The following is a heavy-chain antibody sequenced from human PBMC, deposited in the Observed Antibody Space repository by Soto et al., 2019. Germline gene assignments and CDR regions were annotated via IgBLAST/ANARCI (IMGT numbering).Heavy chain of an antibody. CDR2: IYYSGST. CDR3: ARHRGPMVRGVITNWFDT. D-gene: IGHD3-10*01. V-gene: IGHV4-39*01. J-gene: IGHJ5*02. Sequence: TVSGGSISSSSYYWGWIRQPPGKGLEWIGSIYYSGSTYYNPSLKSRVTISVDTSKNQFSLKLSSVTAADTAVYYCARHRGPMVRGVITNWFDTWGQGTLVTVSS. CDR1: GGSISSSSYY.